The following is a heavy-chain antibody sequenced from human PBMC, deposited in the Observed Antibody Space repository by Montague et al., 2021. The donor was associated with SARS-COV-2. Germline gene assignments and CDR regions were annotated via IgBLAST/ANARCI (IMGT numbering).Heavy chain of an antibody. J-gene: IGHJ6*03. CDR3: AKETDSTSYYYYYYMDV. CDR2: ISYVGSNK. V-gene: IGHV3-30*18. D-gene: IGHD5-18*01. Sequence: SLRLSCAASGFTFSSYAMHWVRQAPGKGLEWVARISYVGSNKNYADSVKGRLTISRDNSKKTLYLQMNSLRGEDTAVYHCAKETDSTSYYYYYYMDVWGKGTTVTVSS. CDR1: GFTFSSYA.